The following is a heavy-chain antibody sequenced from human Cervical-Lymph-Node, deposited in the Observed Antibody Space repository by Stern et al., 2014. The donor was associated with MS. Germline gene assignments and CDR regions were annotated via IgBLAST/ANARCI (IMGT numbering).Heavy chain of an antibody. CDR2: ISNSNRAM. J-gene: IGHJ4*02. D-gene: IGHD1-26*01. Sequence: EVQLVESGGGLVQPGGSLRLSCTASAFIFSTYAMNWVRQAPGKGLEWISSISNSNRAMYYANSVKGRFTISRDNAKNSLHLQMNSLRVEDTAVYYCAREGGSYYDLDYWGQGTLVTVSS. CDR3: AREGGSYYDLDY. CDR1: AFIFSTYA. V-gene: IGHV3-48*01.